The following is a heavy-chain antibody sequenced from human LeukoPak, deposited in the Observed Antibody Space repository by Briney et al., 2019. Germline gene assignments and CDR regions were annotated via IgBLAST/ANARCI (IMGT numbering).Heavy chain of an antibody. CDR2: ITATSSST. V-gene: IGHV3-23*01. CDR1: GFTFSSYG. Sequence: PGGTLRLSCAASGFTFSSYGMSWVRQAPGKGLEWVSAITATSSSTYDADSVQGRFTISRDNSKNTLYLQMNSLRAEDTAVYYCAKDLEYYYGSGVVLDYWGQGTLVTVSS. D-gene: IGHD3-10*01. CDR3: AKDLEYYYGSGVVLDY. J-gene: IGHJ4*02.